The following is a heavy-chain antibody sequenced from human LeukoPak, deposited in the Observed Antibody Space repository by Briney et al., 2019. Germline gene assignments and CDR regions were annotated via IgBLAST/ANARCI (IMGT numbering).Heavy chain of an antibody. CDR1: GGSISSNY. V-gene: IGHV4-34*01. J-gene: IGHJ4*02. Sequence: SKTLSLTCTVSGGSISSNYWSWFRQPTGKGLEWIGEINHSGSTNYNTSLKRRVTISVDTSKNQFSLKLSSVTAADTAVYYCARWKDTALFPYYFDYWGQGTLVTVSS. D-gene: IGHD5-18*01. CDR2: INHSGST. CDR3: ARWKDTALFPYYFDY.